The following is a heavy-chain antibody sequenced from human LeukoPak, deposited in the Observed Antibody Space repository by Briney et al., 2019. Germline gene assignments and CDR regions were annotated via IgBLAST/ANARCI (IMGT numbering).Heavy chain of an antibody. V-gene: IGHV4-59*12. Sequence: SETLSLTCTVSGTSITRTYWSWIRQPPGRGLESVGYVYDTGDTNYNPSLKSRVTISVDTSKNQFSLKLSSVTAADTAVYYCASSPTYCGGDCYAPLYYWGQGTLVTVSS. CDR2: VYDTGDT. J-gene: IGHJ4*02. D-gene: IGHD2-21*02. CDR1: GTSITRTY. CDR3: ASSPTYCGGDCYAPLYY.